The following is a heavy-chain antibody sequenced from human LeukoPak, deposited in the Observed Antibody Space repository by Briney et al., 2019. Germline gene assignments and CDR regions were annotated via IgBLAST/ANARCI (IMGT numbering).Heavy chain of an antibody. Sequence: SETLTLTCSVSGDSITGYYWGWIRQPPGKGLEWIGNIYYTGNTYYNSSLKSRVTISLDTSKNQFSLKVISMTAADTAAYYCARDTGTQLGGHYWGQGTLVTVSS. CDR1: GDSITGYY. J-gene: IGHJ4*02. CDR2: IYYTGNT. V-gene: IGHV4-39*07. D-gene: IGHD6-6*01. CDR3: ARDTGTQLGGHY.